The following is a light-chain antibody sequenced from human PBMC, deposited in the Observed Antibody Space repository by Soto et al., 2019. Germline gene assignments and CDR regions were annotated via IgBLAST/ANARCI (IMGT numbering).Light chain of an antibody. Sequence: EIVMTQSPGTLSVSPGERATLSCRASQTIDTNLAWYQQKPGQAPRLLIFAASTRATGIPARFSGSGSGTDFTLTISRLEPEDFAVYYCQQYGSSGTFGQGTKVDIK. CDR3: QQYGSSGT. CDR2: AAS. V-gene: IGKV3-20*01. J-gene: IGKJ1*01. CDR1: QTIDTN.